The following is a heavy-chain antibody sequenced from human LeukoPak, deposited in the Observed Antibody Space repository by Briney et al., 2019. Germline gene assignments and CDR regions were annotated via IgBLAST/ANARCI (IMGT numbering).Heavy chain of an antibody. CDR2: ISSDGSST. Sequence: GGSLRLSCAASGFTFSSYWMHWVRQAPGKGLVWVSRISSDGSSTSYADSVKGRFTISRDNAKNTLYLQMNSLRAEDTAVYYCASPGGYCSGGSCYRDNWFDPWGQGTLVTVSS. J-gene: IGHJ5*02. D-gene: IGHD2-15*01. CDR1: GFTFSSYW. CDR3: ASPGGYCSGGSCYRDNWFDP. V-gene: IGHV3-74*01.